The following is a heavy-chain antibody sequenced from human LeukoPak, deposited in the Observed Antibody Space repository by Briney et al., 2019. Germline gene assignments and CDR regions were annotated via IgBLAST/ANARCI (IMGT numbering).Heavy chain of an antibody. CDR1: GGSISSYY. CDR2: IYTSGST. D-gene: IGHD2-15*01. CDR3: ARDYSRASPPFDI. Sequence: SETLSLTCTVSGGSISSYYWSWIRQPAGKGLEWIGRIYTSGSTNYNPSFKSRVTISVDKSKNQISLKLSSVTAADTAVYYCARDYSRASPPFDIWGQGTMVTVSS. J-gene: IGHJ3*02. V-gene: IGHV4-4*07.